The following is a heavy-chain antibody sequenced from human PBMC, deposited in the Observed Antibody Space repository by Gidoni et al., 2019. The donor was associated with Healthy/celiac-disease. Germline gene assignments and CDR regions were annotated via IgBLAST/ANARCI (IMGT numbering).Heavy chain of an antibody. CDR2: FSGSGGST. CDR1: GFAFSSYA. J-gene: IGHJ5*02. D-gene: IGHD6-13*01. V-gene: IGHV3-23*01. Sequence: VKLLESGVGLVQPGGSLRLSCAASGFAFSSYAMSLVRQAPGKGLEGGSAFSGSGGSTYYADSVKGRFTISRDNSKNTLYLQMNSLIAEDTAVYYCAKNIAAAVAWFDPWCQVTLVPVSA. CDR3: AKNIAAAVAWFDP.